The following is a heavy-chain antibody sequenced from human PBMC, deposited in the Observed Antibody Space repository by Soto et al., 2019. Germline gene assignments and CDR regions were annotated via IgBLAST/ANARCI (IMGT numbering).Heavy chain of an antibody. V-gene: IGHV3-53*01. Sequence: LRPSCAASGFTVNSNYISWVRQAPGKGLEWISVIYTSGTTYYRDSVKGRFTIFRDDSKNMVNLQMNSLTVEDTAVYYCAWHVAGRLKNVFDVWGQGTMVTVSS. J-gene: IGHJ3*01. CDR1: GFTVNSNY. D-gene: IGHD2-21*01. CDR3: AWHVAGRLKNVFDV. CDR2: IYTSGTT.